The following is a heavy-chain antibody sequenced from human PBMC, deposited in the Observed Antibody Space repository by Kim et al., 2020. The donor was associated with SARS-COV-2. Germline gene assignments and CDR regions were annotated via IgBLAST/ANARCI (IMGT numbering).Heavy chain of an antibody. CDR1: GFTIRDSY. J-gene: IGHJ6*02. CDR2: IGRGGSDR. CDR3: TRDPRLLDV. Sequence: GGSLRLSCAVSGFTIRDSYMTWIRQVPGKGLEWVSHIGRGGSDRDYTDSVKGRFTISTDNENSLYLEMNSLRVEDTGVYYCTRDPRLLDVWGQGTTVT. V-gene: IGHV3-11*04.